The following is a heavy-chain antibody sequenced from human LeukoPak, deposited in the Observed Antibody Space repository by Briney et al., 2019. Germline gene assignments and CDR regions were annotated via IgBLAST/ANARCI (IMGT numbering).Heavy chain of an antibody. D-gene: IGHD3-22*01. V-gene: IGHV3-30*02. CDR1: GFTFSSFD. CDR3: ARGAITMMGLIDY. Sequence: GGSLRLSCAASGFTFSSFDMHWVRQAPGKGLEWVAFIHYGGSNKYYADSVKGRFTISRDNSKNTLYLQMNSLRAEDTAVYYCARGAITMMGLIDYWGQGTLVTVSS. CDR2: IHYGGSNK. J-gene: IGHJ4*02.